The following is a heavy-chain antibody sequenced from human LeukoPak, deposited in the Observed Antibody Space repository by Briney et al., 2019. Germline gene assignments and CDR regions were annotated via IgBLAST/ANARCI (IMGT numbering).Heavy chain of an antibody. D-gene: IGHD1-20*01. V-gene: IGHV4-38-2*02. CDR1: GYSISSGYY. J-gene: IGHJ5*02. CDR2: IYHSGST. CDR3: TRERGDNWNVGP. Sequence: SETLSLTCTVSGYSISSGYYWGWIRQPPGKGLEWIGTIYHSGSTYYNPSLKSRVTISVDTSKNQFSLKLSSVTAADTAVYYCTRERGDNWNVGPWGQGTLVTVSS.